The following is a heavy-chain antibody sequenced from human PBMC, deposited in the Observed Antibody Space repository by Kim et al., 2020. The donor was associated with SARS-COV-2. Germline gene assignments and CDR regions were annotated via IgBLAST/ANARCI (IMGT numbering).Heavy chain of an antibody. J-gene: IGHJ6*02. Sequence: SVKVSCKASGFTFTSSAVQRVRQARGQRLEWIGWIVIGSGNTNYAQKFQERVTITRDMSTSTAYMELSSLRSEDTAVYYCAATIAAAGPDYYYGLDVWGQGTTVTVSS. CDR3: AATIAAAGPDYYYGLDV. CDR2: IVIGSGNT. V-gene: IGHV1-58*01. CDR1: GFTFTSSA. D-gene: IGHD6-13*01.